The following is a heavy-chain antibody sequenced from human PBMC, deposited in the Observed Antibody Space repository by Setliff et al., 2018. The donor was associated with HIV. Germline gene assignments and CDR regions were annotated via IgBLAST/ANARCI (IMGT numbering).Heavy chain of an antibody. CDR1: GGSISSYY. CDR2: IYTSGST. D-gene: IGHD3-22*01. CDR3: ARGLSFYDPGWFDY. J-gene: IGHJ4*02. Sequence: PSETLSLTCTVSGGSISSYYWSWIRQPPGKGLEWIGYIYTSGSTNYNPSLKSLVTISVDTSKNQFSRKLSSVPAADTAVNYCARGLSFYDPGWFDYWGQGTLVTVSS. V-gene: IGHV4-4*09.